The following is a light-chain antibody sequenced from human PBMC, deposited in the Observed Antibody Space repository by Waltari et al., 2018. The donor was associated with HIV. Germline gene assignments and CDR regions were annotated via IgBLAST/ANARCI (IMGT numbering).Light chain of an antibody. CDR1: NCAISDSNY. J-gene: IGLJ2*01. CDR2: EVT. CDR3: SSFAGTHKL. V-gene: IGLV2-8*01. Sequence: QSALTQSPSASGSPGQSVNISCTGANCAISDSNYLSWYQQHPDRPPKLIIFEVTKRPSGVPDRFSGSKSCNTASLFVSGLQPEDEATYFCSSFAGTHKLFGGGTKLTVL.